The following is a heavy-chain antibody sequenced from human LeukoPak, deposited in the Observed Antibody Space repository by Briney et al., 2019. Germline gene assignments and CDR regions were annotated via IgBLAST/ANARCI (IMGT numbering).Heavy chain of an antibody. Sequence: SETLSLTCTVSGGSISSYYWNWIRQPPGKGLEWIGYIYYSGSTDYNPSLKSRVTISVDTSKNQFSLRLSSVIAADTAVYYCARGLHGWYFDLWGRGTLVTVSS. D-gene: IGHD5-18*01. J-gene: IGHJ2*01. CDR2: IYYSGST. CDR3: ARGLHGWYFDL. V-gene: IGHV4-59*01. CDR1: GGSISSYY.